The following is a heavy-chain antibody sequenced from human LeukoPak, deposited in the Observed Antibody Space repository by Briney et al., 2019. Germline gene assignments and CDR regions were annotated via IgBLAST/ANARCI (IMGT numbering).Heavy chain of an antibody. CDR2: ISSRGSTI. CDR3: AREISTIFGVVRLGFDY. V-gene: IGHV3-48*03. CDR1: GFTFSSYE. J-gene: IGHJ4*02. Sequence: GGSLRLSCATSGFTFSSYEMNWVRQAPGKGLEWVSYISSRGSTIYYADSVKGRFTISRDNAKNSLYLQMNSLRAEDTAVYYCAREISTIFGVVRLGFDYWGQGTLVTVSS. D-gene: IGHD3-3*01.